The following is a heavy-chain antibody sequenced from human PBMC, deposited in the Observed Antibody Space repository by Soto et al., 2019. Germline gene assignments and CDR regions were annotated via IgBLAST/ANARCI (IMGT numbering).Heavy chain of an antibody. CDR1: GGSISSGDYY. CDR2: INYSGST. J-gene: IGHJ4*02. V-gene: IGHV4-30-4*01. CDR3: ARGYGRNFDF. D-gene: IGHD5-18*01. Sequence: SETLSLTCTVSGGSISSGDYYWSWNRQPPGKGLEWIGYINYSGSTNYNPSLKSRVTISVDTSKNQFSLKLSSVTAADTAVYYCARGYGRNFDFWGQGTLVTVSS.